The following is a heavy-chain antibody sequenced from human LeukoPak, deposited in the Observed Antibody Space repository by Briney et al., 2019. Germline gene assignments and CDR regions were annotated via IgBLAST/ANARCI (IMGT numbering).Heavy chain of an antibody. CDR1: GFTSDDYA. Sequence: GGSLRLSCAASGFTSDDYAMHWVRQAPGKGLEWVSLISGDGGSTYYADSVKGRFTISRDNSKNSLYLQMNSLRTEDTALYYCAKDSVRCSGGSCYDYYYYYMDVWGKATTVTVSS. CDR3: AKDSVRCSGGSCYDYYYYYMDV. CDR2: ISGDGGST. J-gene: IGHJ6*03. D-gene: IGHD2-15*01. V-gene: IGHV3-43*02.